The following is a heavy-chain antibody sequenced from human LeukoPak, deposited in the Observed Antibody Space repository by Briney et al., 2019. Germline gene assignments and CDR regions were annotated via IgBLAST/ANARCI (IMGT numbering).Heavy chain of an antibody. V-gene: IGHV3-74*01. CDR1: GFTFSNYW. CDR2: INGDGSTT. J-gene: IGHJ4*02. CDR3: ARDPWGSGSNCDY. D-gene: IGHD3-10*01. Sequence: PGGSLRLSCVGSGFTFSNYWMHWVRQAPGKGLVWVSHINGDGSTTTYADSVKGRFTISRDNSKNTLYLQMNSLSVEDTAVYYCARDPWGSGSNCDYWGQGTLVTVSS.